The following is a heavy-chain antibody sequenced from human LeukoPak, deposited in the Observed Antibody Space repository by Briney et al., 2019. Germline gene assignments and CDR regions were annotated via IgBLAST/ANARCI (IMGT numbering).Heavy chain of an antibody. J-gene: IGHJ4*02. CDR1: GFTFSSYA. Sequence: GGSLRLSCAASGFTFSSYAMSWVRQAPGKWRGWVSAISGSGGSTYYADSVKGRFTISRDNSKNTLYLQMNSLRAEDTAVYYCAKELSSGNVFDYWGQGTLVTVSS. CDR2: ISGSGGST. D-gene: IGHD4-23*01. V-gene: IGHV3-23*01. CDR3: AKELSSGNVFDY.